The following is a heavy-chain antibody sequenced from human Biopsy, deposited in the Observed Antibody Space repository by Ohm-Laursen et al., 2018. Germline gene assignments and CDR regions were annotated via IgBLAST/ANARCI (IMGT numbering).Heavy chain of an antibody. CDR3: ARDYTWNYVGIGY. V-gene: IGHV3-9*01. CDR2: INWNSGDI. Sequence: SLRLSCAASGFIFDNYGMHWVRQAPGKGLEWVSGINWNSGDIVYADSVKGRFTISRDNAKNSLSLQMNSLRAEDTALYYCARDYTWNYVGIGYWGHGTLVTVSS. D-gene: IGHD1-7*01. J-gene: IGHJ4*01. CDR1: GFIFDNYG.